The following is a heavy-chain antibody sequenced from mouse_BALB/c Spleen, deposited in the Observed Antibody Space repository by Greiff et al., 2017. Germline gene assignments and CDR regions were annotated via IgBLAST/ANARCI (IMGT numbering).Heavy chain of an antibody. Sequence: VQLQQSGPELVKPGASVKISCKASGYTFTDYNMHWVKQSHGKSLEWIGYIYPYNGGTGYNQKFKSKATLTVDNSSSTAYMELRSLTSEDSAVYYCARRGDYDDFFDYWGQGTTLTVSS. CDR3: ARRGDYDDFFDY. D-gene: IGHD2-4*01. J-gene: IGHJ2*01. CDR1: GYTFTDYN. V-gene: IGHV1S29*02. CDR2: IYPYNGGT.